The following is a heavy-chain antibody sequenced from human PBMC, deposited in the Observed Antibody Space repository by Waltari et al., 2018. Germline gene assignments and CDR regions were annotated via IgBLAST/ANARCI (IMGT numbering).Heavy chain of an antibody. CDR1: GFTFSSYS. CDR2: ISSSRSTI. D-gene: IGHD3-10*01. Sequence: ASGFTFSSYSMNWVRQAPGKGLGWVAYISSSRSTIYYADSVKGRFTISRDNAKNSLYLQMNSLRDEDTAVYYCARDRGMVRGVIISDYMDVWGKGTTVTVSS. J-gene: IGHJ6*03. V-gene: IGHV3-48*02. CDR3: ARDRGMVRGVIISDYMDV.